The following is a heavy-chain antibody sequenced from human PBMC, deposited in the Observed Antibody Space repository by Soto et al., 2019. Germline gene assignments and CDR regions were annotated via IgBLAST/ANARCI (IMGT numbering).Heavy chain of an antibody. CDR2: MNPNSGNT. Sequence: ASVKVSCKASGYTFTSYDINWVRQATGQGLEWMGWMNPNSGNTGYAQKFRGRVTMTRNTSISTAYRELSSLRAEDTAVYYCARGLREVAGDYDFDYWGQGTLVTVSS. J-gene: IGHJ4*02. D-gene: IGHD4-17*01. CDR1: GYTFTSYD. CDR3: ARGLREVAGDYDFDY. V-gene: IGHV1-8*01.